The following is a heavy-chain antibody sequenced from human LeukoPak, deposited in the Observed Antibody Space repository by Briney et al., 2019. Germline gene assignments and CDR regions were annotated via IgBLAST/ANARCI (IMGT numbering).Heavy chain of an antibody. V-gene: IGHV4-39*01. CDR1: GASISGSGYY. CDR2: IYYTGST. D-gene: IGHD6-19*01. J-gene: IGHJ4*02. Sequence: PSETLSLTCAVSGASISGSGYYLGWIRQPPGKGLEWIGNIYYTGSTYYNASLQSRVTISIDMSKNQFSLRLSSVTAADTAMYYCVKSGGYGLIDYWGQGTLVTVSS. CDR3: VKSGGYGLIDY.